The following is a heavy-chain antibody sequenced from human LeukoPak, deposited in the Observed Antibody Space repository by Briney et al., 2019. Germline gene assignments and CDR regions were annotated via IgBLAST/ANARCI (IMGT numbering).Heavy chain of an antibody. CDR2: ISAYNGNT. Sequence: GASVTVSCKASGYTFTSYGISWVRQAPGQGLEWMGWISAYNGNTNYAQKLQGRVTMTTGTSTSTAYMELRSLRSDDTAVYYCARANYYDFWSGYYTGIEIDYWGQGTLVTVSS. V-gene: IGHV1-18*01. J-gene: IGHJ4*02. D-gene: IGHD3-3*01. CDR1: GYTFTSYG. CDR3: ARANYYDFWSGYYTGIEIDY.